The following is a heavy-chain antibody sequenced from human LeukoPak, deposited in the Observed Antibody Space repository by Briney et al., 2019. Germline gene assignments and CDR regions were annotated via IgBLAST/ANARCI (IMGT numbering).Heavy chain of an antibody. V-gene: IGHV3-74*01. CDR1: GFSFSRYW. J-gene: IGHJ4*02. CDR2: INSDGSST. CDR3: VRDSLGLDY. D-gene: IGHD3-16*01. Sequence: PGGSLRLSCTASGFSFSRYWMHWVRQAPGMGLVWVARINSDGSSTNYADSVKGRITVSRDNAKNTLYLQMNSLRAEDTAVYYCVRDSLGLDYWGQGTLVTVSS.